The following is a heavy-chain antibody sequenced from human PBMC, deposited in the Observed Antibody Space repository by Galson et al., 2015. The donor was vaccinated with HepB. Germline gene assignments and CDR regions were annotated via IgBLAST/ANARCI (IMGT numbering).Heavy chain of an antibody. CDR2: IYHSGST. CDR1: GGSISSGGYS. J-gene: IGHJ5*02. CDR3: ARGYGGWLLPANWFDP. D-gene: IGHD3-22*01. V-gene: IGHV4-30-2*01. Sequence: TLSLTCAVSGGSISSGGYSWSWIRQPPGKGLEWIGYIYHSGSTYYNPSLKSRVTISVDRSKNQFSLKLSSVTAADTAVYYCARGYGGWLLPANWFDPWGQGTLVTVSS.